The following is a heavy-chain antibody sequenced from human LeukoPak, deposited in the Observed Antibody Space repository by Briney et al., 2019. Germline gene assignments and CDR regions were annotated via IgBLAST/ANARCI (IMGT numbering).Heavy chain of an antibody. D-gene: IGHD1-1*01. Sequence: GGSLRLSCAASGFTFSSHWMHWVRQARGKGLVWGSFINNDGRVTRYADSVKGRFTISRDNAKNTVYLPMNSLIGEETSMYYCERGGQGAAYNRGPGTLVTVS. J-gene: IGHJ4*03. V-gene: IGHV3-74*01. CDR1: GFTFSSHW. CDR2: INNDGRVT. CDR3: ERGGQGAAYN.